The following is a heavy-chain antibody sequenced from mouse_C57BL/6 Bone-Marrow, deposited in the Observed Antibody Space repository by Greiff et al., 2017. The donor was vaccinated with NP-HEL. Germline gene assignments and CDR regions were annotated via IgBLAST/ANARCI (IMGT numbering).Heavy chain of an antibody. D-gene: IGHD1-1*01. J-gene: IGHJ4*01. CDR3: AREIYCYGSNYAMVY. V-gene: IGHV1-81*01. CDR1: GYTFTSYG. CDR2: IYPRSGNT. Sequence: QVQLQQSGAELARPGASVKLSYKASGYTFTSYGISWVKQRTGQGLEWIGEIYPRSGNTYYNEKFKGKATLTADKSSSTAYMELRSLTSEDSAVYFCAREIYCYGSNYAMVYWGQGTSVTVPS.